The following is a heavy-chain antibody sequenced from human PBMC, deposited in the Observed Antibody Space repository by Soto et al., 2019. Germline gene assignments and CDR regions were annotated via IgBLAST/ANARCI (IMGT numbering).Heavy chain of an antibody. CDR1: GGSISSGGYY. CDR3: AKDRIWDSGVFYYFDY. V-gene: IGHV4-31*03. D-gene: IGHD5-12*01. CDR2: IYYSGST. J-gene: IGHJ4*02. Sequence: PSETLSLTCTVSGGSISSGGYYWRWIRQHPGKGLEWIGYIYYSGSTYYNPSLKSRVTISVDTSKNQFSLKLSSVTAADTAVYYCAKDRIWDSGVFYYFDYWGQGTLVTVSS.